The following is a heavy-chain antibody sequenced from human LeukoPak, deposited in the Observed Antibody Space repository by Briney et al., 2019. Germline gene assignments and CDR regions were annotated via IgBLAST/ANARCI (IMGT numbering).Heavy chain of an antibody. Sequence: GESLKISCKGSGFSFTSYWIGWVRQMPGKGLECVGIIDPGDSETRYSPSFQGQVTISVDKSMSTAYLQWSSLQASDTAVYYCATFPSSSSLWGDHWGQGTLVTVSS. CDR3: ATFPSSSSLWGDH. CDR1: GFSFTSYW. V-gene: IGHV5-51*01. CDR2: IDPGDSET. D-gene: IGHD2-2*01. J-gene: IGHJ4*02.